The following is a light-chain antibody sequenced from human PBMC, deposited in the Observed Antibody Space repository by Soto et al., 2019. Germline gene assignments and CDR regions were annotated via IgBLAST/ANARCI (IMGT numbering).Light chain of an antibody. CDR3: QQYNNWPPLT. Sequence: EIVMTQSPVTLSVSPGERATLSCRASQSVSSNLAWYQQKPGQAPRLLIYGASTRATGIPARFSGSGSGTEFTLNLSSLQSEDFAVYYCQQYNNWPPLTFGGGTKVEIK. CDR1: QSVSSN. V-gene: IGKV3-15*01. CDR2: GAS. J-gene: IGKJ4*02.